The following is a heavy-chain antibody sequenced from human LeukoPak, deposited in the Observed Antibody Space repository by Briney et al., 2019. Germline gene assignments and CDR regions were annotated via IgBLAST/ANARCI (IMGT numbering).Heavy chain of an antibody. J-gene: IGHJ5*02. CDR2: IYHSGST. CDR3: ARVYGSGSLNWFDP. V-gene: IGHV4-38-2*02. D-gene: IGHD3-10*01. Sequence: SETLSLTCTVSGYSISSGYYWGWIRQPPGKGLEWIGSIYHSGSTYYNPSLKSRVTISVDTSKNQFSLKLSSVTAADTAVYYCARVYGSGSLNWFDPWGQGTLVTVSS. CDR1: GYSISSGYY.